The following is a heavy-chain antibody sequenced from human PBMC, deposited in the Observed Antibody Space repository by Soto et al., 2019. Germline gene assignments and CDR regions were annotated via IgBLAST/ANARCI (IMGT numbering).Heavy chain of an antibody. CDR1: RFSVSSTY. CDR3: SRDFTSGGYDF. J-gene: IGHJ4*02. Sequence: PGGSLRLSCAASRFSVSSTYMSWVRQPPGKGLEWVSTLSDDGRSHYADSVTGRFSVSRDNSKNTLYLHMSGLRADDTAIYYCSRDFTSGGYDFRGQGTQVTVSS. D-gene: IGHD5-12*01. V-gene: IGHV3-53*01. CDR2: LSDDGRS.